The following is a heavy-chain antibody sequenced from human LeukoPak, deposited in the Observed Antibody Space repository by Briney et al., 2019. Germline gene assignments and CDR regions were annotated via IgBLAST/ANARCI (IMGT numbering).Heavy chain of an antibody. CDR2: ISSSGSTI. Sequence: GGSLRLSCAASGFTFSSYEMNWVRQAPGKGLEWVSYISSSGSTIYYADSVKGRFTISRDNAKNSLYLQMNSLRAEDTAVYYCAREDYDFWSGHSRRALGYWGQGTLVAVSS. CDR3: AREDYDFWSGHSRRALGY. V-gene: IGHV3-48*03. CDR1: GFTFSSYE. J-gene: IGHJ4*02. D-gene: IGHD3-3*01.